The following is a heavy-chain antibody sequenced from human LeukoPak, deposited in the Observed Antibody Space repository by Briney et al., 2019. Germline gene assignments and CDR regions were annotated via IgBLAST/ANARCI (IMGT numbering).Heavy chain of an antibody. CDR2: ISSSSSTI. CDR1: GFTFSSYS. J-gene: IGHJ6*03. V-gene: IGHV3-48*01. CDR3: ATAKQQLVPGSMDV. Sequence: GGSLRLSCAASGFTFSSYSMNWVRQAPGKGLDWVSYISSSSSTIYYADSVKGRFTISRDNAKNSLYLQMNSLRAEDTAVYYCATAKQQLVPGSMDVWGKGTTVTVSS. D-gene: IGHD6-13*01.